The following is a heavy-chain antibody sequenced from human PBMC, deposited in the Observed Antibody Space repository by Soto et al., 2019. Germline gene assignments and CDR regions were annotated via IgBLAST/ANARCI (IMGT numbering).Heavy chain of an antibody. Sequence: SETLSLTCTVSGGSINSGDYHWTWIRQFPGKGLEWIGGIYYSASTYYNPALVSRITISLDTSKNQFSLKLTSVTAADTAVYYCARDSRTPSGGMDVWGQGTTVTVSS. CDR2: IYYSAST. V-gene: IGHV4-30-4*01. J-gene: IGHJ6*02. CDR3: ARDSRTPSGGMDV. CDR1: GGSINSGDYH.